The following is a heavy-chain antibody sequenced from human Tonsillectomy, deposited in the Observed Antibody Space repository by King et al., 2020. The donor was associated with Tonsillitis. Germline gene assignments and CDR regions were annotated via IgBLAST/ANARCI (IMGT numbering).Heavy chain of an antibody. Sequence: VQLVESGGGLVQPGRSLRLSCAASGFTFDDYAMHWVRQAQGKGLEWVSGISWKIGRIGYADSVKGRFTISRDNAKNSLYLQMSSLRTEDTALYYCVKDFGGSGKYAAYYFDYWGQGTLVTVSS. CDR2: ISWKIGRI. D-gene: IGHD1-26*01. J-gene: IGHJ4*02. CDR3: VKDFGGSGKYAAYYFDY. V-gene: IGHV3-9*01. CDR1: GFTFDDYA.